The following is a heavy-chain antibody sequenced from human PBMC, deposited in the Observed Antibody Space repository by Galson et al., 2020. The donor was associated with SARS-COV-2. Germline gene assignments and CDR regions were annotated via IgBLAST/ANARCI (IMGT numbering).Heavy chain of an antibody. Sequence: SQTLSLTCTVSGGSISSYYWRWIRQPPGKGLEWIGYIYYSGSTNYNPSLKSRVTISVDTSKNQFSLKLSSVTAADTAVYYCARETQGMDVWGQGTTVTVSS. CDR2: IYYSGST. V-gene: IGHV4-59*08. J-gene: IGHJ6*02. CDR1: GGSISSYY. CDR3: ARETQGMDV.